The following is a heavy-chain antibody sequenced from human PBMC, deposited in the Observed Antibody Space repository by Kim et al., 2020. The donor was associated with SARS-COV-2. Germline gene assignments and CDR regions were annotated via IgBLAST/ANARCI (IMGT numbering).Heavy chain of an antibody. V-gene: IGHV3-23*01. CDR2: LSDSGDTT. CDR1: GFTFSTYA. J-gene: IGHJ4*02. Sequence: GGSLRLSCSASGFTFSTYAMSWVRQAPGKGLEWVSGLSDSGDTTYYTDSVKGRFTVSRDNSRNTLYLQMNSLRAEDTALYYCAKDHLRSSWNDFDYWGQGTLVTVSS. CDR3: AKDHLRSSWNDFDY. D-gene: IGHD6-13*01.